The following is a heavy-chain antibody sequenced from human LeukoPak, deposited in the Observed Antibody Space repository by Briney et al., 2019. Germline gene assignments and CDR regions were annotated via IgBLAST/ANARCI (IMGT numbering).Heavy chain of an antibody. CDR1: GFAFSTYW. J-gene: IGHJ4*02. V-gene: IGHV3-7*01. CDR2: IKQDGSEK. Sequence: PGGSLRLSCAASGFAFSTYWMTWVRQAPGKGLEWVANIKQDGSEKYYVDSVKGRFTISRDNSKNTLYLQMNSLRAEDTAVYYCARDLSSGYFTPDYWGQGTLVTVSS. CDR3: ARDLSSGYFTPDY. D-gene: IGHD3-3*01.